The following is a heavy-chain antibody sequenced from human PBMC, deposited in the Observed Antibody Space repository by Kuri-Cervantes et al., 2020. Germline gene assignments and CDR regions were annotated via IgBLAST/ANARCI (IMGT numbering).Heavy chain of an antibody. CDR2: ISAYNGNT. V-gene: IGHV1-18*01. CDR3: ARGADGVKNGIYYYGMDV. Sequence: ASVKVSCKASGYTFTSYGISWVRQAPGQGLEWMGWISAYNGNTNYAQKLQGRVTMTRNTSISTAYMELSSLRSEDTAVYYCARGADGVKNGIYYYGMDVWGQGTTVTVSS. J-gene: IGHJ6*02. D-gene: IGHD2-8*01. CDR1: GYTFTSYG.